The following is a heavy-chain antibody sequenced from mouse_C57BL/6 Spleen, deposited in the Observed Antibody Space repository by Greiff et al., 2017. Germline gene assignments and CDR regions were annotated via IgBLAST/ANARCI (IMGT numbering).Heavy chain of an antibody. CDR3: AGDYYGSSYRAYAMDY. J-gene: IGHJ4*01. CDR2: IDPNSGGT. D-gene: IGHD1-1*01. V-gene: IGHV1-72*01. CDR1: GYTFTSYW. Sequence: VQLQQSGAELVKPGASVKLSCKASGYTFTSYWMHWVKQRPGRGLEWIGRIDPNSGGTKYNEKFKSKATLTVDKPSSTAYMQLSSLTSEDSAVYYCAGDYYGSSYRAYAMDYWGQGTSVTVSS.